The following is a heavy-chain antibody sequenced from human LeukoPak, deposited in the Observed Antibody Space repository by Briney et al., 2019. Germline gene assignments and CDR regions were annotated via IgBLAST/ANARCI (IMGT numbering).Heavy chain of an antibody. V-gene: IGHV1-18*01. CDR1: GYTFTSYG. CDR2: ISAYNGNT. D-gene: IGHD6-19*01. Sequence: ASVNVSCKASGYTFTSYGISWVRQAPGQGLEWMGWISAYNGNTNYAQKLQGRVTMTTDTSTSTAYMELRSLRSDDTAVYYCARDSVAYYYYYGMDVWGQGTTVTVSS. CDR3: ARDSVAYYYYYGMDV. J-gene: IGHJ6*02.